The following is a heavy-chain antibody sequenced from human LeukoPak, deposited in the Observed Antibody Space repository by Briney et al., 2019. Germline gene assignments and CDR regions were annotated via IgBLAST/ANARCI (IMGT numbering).Heavy chain of an antibody. D-gene: IGHD3-10*01. CDR3: AKRSWFGEAMDV. Sequence: GGSLRLSCAASGFTFSSYAMSWVRQAPGKGLEWVSAISGSGGSTYYADSARGRFTISRDNSKNTLYLQMNSLRAEDTAVYYCAKRSWFGEAMDVWGQGTTVTVSS. J-gene: IGHJ6*02. CDR2: ISGSGGST. V-gene: IGHV3-23*01. CDR1: GFTFSSYA.